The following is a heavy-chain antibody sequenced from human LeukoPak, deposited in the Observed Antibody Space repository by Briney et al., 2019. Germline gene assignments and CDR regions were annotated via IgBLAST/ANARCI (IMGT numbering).Heavy chain of an antibody. Sequence: PGGSLRLSCAASGFTFSNAWMSWVRQAPGKGLEWVSVIYSGGSTYYADSVKGRFTISRDNSKNTLYLQMDSLRAEDTAVYYCARENYMVRGVSVWFDPWGQGTLVTVSS. V-gene: IGHV3-53*01. J-gene: IGHJ5*02. CDR2: IYSGGST. D-gene: IGHD3-10*01. CDR1: GFTFSNAW. CDR3: ARENYMVRGVSVWFDP.